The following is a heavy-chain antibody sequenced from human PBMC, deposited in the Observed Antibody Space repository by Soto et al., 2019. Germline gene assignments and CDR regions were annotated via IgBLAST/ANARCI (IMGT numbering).Heavy chain of an antibody. Sequence: PGGSLRLSCAASGFSFSDYEMNWVRQAPGKGLEWIAHISFSGTTIYYADSVKGRFSISRDNSKHFLYLQMSGLRADDSAVYYRTRGAGFFHRVDAWGLGTTVPVPS. V-gene: IGHV3-48*03. CDR1: GFSFSDYE. J-gene: IGHJ6*02. CDR2: ISFSGTTI. D-gene: IGHD3-10*01. CDR3: TRGAGFFHRVDA.